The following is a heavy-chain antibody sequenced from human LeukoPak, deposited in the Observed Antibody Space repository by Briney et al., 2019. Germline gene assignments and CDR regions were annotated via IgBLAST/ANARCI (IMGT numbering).Heavy chain of an antibody. D-gene: IGHD2-15*01. CDR3: ARGEGYCSGGSCYGYYYYYMDV. CDR1: GGSISSSSYY. J-gene: IGHJ6*03. Sequence: SETLSLTCTVSGGSISSSSYYWGWIRQPPGKGLEWIGSIYYSGSTYYNPSLKSRVTISVDTSKNQFSLKLSSVTAADTAVYYCARGEGYCSGGSCYGYYYYYMDVWGKGTTVTISS. V-gene: IGHV4-39*01. CDR2: IYYSGST.